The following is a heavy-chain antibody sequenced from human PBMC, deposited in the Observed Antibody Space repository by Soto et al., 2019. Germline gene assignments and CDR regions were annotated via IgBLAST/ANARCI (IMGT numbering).Heavy chain of an antibody. D-gene: IGHD2-15*01. CDR1: GGSISSYY. J-gene: IGHJ5*02. V-gene: IGHV4-59*01. CDR2: IYYSGST. Sequence: SETLSLTCTVSGGSISSYYWSWIRQPPGKGLEWIGYIYYSGSTNYNPSLKSRVTISVDTSKNQFSLKLSSVTAADTAVYYCARDRYCSGGSCYSFGPWGQGTLVTVSS. CDR3: ARDRYCSGGSCYSFGP.